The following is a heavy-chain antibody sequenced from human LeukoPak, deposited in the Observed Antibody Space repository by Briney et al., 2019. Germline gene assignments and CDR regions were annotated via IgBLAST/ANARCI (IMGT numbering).Heavy chain of an antibody. CDR3: ARNRYCSSTSCPSNYYYYGMDV. D-gene: IGHD2-2*01. J-gene: IGHJ6*02. CDR1: GGTFSSYA. Sequence: SVKVSRKASGGTFSSYAISWVRQAPGQGLEWMGGIIPIFGTANYAQKFQGRVTITADESTSTAYMELSSLRSEDTAVYYCARNRYCSSTSCPSNYYYYGMDVWGQGTTVTVSS. V-gene: IGHV1-69*13. CDR2: IIPIFGTA.